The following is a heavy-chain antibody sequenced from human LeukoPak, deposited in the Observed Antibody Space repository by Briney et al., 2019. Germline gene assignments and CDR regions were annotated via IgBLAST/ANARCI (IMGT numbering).Heavy chain of an antibody. D-gene: IGHD3-3*01. CDR3: ATHVRFLGV. V-gene: IGHV4-59*01. CDR2: IYYSGST. Sequence: SETLSLTCTVSGGSISSSYWSWIRQPPGKGLEWIGYIYYSGSTNYNPSLKSRVTISIDTSKNQFSLKLSSVTAADTAVYYCATHVRFLGVWGQGTTVTVSS. J-gene: IGHJ6*02. CDR1: GGSISSSY.